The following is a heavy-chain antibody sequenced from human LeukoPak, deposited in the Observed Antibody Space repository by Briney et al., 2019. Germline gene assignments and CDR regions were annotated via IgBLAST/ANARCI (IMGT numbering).Heavy chain of an antibody. D-gene: IGHD3-10*01. V-gene: IGHV3-15*01. J-gene: IGHJ4*02. CDR2: IKSNTDGGTT. Sequence: GGSLRPSCAASGFTFSSYAMSWVRQAPGKGLEWVGRIKSNTDGGTTNYAEPVKNRFFISRDDSKNTLYLQMSLLKIEDTAVYYCPTRLLRLGGSLTDFDYWGRGTLVTVSS. CDR3: PTRLLRLGGSLTDFDY. CDR1: GFTFSSYA.